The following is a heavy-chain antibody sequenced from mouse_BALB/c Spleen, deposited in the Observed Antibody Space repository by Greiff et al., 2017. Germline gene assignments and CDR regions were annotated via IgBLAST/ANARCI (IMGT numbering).Heavy chain of an antibody. Sequence: EVKLVESGGGLVQPGGSRKLSCAASGFTFSSFGMHWVRQAPEKGLEWVAYISSGSSTIYYADTVKGRFTISRDNPKNTLFLQMTSLRSEDTAMYYSARGGYDVGGYAMDYWGQGTSVTVSS. CDR3: ARGGYDVGGYAMDY. CDR2: ISSGSSTI. V-gene: IGHV5-17*02. J-gene: IGHJ4*01. CDR1: GFTFSSFG. D-gene: IGHD2-14*01.